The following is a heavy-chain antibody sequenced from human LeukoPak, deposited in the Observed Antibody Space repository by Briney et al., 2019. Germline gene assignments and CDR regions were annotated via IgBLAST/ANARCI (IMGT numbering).Heavy chain of an antibody. V-gene: IGHV3-30-3*01. CDR3: ARDSLRYCSSTSCYPINAFDI. Sequence: GGSLRLSCAASGFTFSSYAMHWVRQAPGKGLEWVAVISYDGSNKYYADSVKGRFTISRDNSKSTLYLQMNSLRAEDTAVYYCARDSLRYCSSTSCYPINAFDIWGQGTMVTVSS. D-gene: IGHD2-2*01. J-gene: IGHJ3*02. CDR2: ISYDGSNK. CDR1: GFTFSSYA.